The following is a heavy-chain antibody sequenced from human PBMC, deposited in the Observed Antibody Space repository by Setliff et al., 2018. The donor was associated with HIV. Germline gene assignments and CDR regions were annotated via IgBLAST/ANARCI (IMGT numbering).Heavy chain of an antibody. J-gene: IGHJ4*02. V-gene: IGHV1-46*01. CDR2: MNPNDGGT. Sequence: ASVTVSCKASGHTFANSYLHWVRQGPGQGLEWMGIMNPNDGGTQYAQNFRGRVSMTRDTSTTTVYMELYSLRSEDTAVYHCARSDISGTGYFDSWGQGTLVTVSS. CDR1: GHTFANSY. CDR3: ARSDISGTGYFDS. D-gene: IGHD1-20*01.